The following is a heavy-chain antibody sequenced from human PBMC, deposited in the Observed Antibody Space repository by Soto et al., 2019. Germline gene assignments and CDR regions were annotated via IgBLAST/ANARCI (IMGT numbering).Heavy chain of an antibody. D-gene: IGHD3-22*01. CDR1: GHTFTSYG. CDR2: ISAYNDNT. CDR3: ARDDSNYYDSSGYRGNDAFDI. V-gene: IGHV1-18*01. Sequence: ASVKVSCKASGHTFTSYGISWVRQAPGQGLEWMGWISAYNDNTNYAQKLQGRVTMTTDTSTSTAYMELRSLRSDDTAVYYCARDDSNYYDSSGYRGNDAFDIWGQGTTVTV. J-gene: IGHJ3*02.